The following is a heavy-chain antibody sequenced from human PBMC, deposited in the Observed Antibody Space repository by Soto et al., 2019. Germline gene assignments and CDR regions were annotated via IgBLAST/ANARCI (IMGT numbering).Heavy chain of an antibody. D-gene: IGHD3-22*01. CDR1: GFTFSSYA. Sequence: QVQLVESGGGVVQPGRSLRLSCAPSGFTFSSYAMHWVRQAPGKGLEGVAVISYDGSNNYYADSVKGRFTITRDNSKNTLYLQMNSLRAEDPAVYYCARVLYCDSSGYLEPDYWGQGPLVTVSS. CDR3: ARVLYCDSSGYLEPDY. V-gene: IGHV3-30-3*01. J-gene: IGHJ4*02. CDR2: ISYDGSNN.